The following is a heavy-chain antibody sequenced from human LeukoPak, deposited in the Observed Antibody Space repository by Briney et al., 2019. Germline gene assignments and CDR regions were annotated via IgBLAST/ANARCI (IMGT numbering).Heavy chain of an antibody. J-gene: IGHJ4*02. D-gene: IGHD2-15*01. CDR1: AGSISSTYW. CDR3: AVVVGRHFDY. Sequence: SETLSLTCAVSAGSISSTYWWTWVRQPPEKGLEWIGEIYHSGSANYNPPLKSRVTISVDKSKNQFSLKLSSVTAADTAVYYCAVVVGRHFDYWGQGTLVTVSS. CDR2: IYHSGSA. V-gene: IGHV4-4*02.